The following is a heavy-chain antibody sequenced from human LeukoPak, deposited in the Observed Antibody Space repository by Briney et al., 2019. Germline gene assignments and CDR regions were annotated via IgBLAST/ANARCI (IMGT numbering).Heavy chain of an antibody. CDR3: ARQSIAAAGPYYYYYMDV. Sequence: PSETLSLTCTVSGGSISSYYWSWIRQPPGKGLEWIGYIYYSGSTNYNPSLKSRVTISVDTSKNQFSLKLSSVTAADTAVYYCARQSIAAAGPYYYYYMDVWGKGTTVTVSS. CDR1: GGSISSYY. J-gene: IGHJ6*03. D-gene: IGHD6-13*01. V-gene: IGHV4-59*01. CDR2: IYYSGST.